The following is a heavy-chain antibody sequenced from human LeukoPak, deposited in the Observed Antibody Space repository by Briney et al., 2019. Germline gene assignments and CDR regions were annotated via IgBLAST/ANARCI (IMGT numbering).Heavy chain of an antibody. J-gene: IGHJ4*02. CDR3: AGSIAARLDY. CDR2: INHSGST. D-gene: IGHD6-6*01. CDR1: GGSFSDYY. V-gene: IGHV4-34*01. Sequence: PSETLSLTCAVYGGSFSDYYWSWIRQPPGKGLEWIGEINHSGSTNYNPSLKSRVTISVATSKNQFSLKLSSVTAADTAVYYCAGSIAARLDYWGQGTLVTVSS.